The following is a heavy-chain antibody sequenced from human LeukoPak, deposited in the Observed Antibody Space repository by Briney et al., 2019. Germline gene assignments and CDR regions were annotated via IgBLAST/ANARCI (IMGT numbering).Heavy chain of an antibody. V-gene: IGHV1-2*04. CDR3: ARVLAGTDYYYGMDV. Sequence: GASVKVSCKASGYTFTGYYMHWVRQAPGQGLEWMGWINPNSGGTNYAQKFQGWVTMTRDTSISTAYMELSRLRSDDTAVYYCARVLAGTDYYYGMDVWGQGTTVTVSS. CDR1: GYTFTGYY. D-gene: IGHD6-13*01. CDR2: INPNSGGT. J-gene: IGHJ6*02.